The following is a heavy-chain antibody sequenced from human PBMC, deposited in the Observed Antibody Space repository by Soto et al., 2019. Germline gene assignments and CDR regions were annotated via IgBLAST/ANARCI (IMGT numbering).Heavy chain of an antibody. J-gene: IGHJ6*02. CDR2: INHSGST. CDR3: ARGYYYGSGSYYKGHYYYYGMDV. CDR1: GGSFSGYY. D-gene: IGHD3-10*01. V-gene: IGHV4-34*01. Sequence: SETLSLTCAVYGGSFSGYYWSWIRQPPGKGLEWIGEINHSGSTNYNPSLKSRVTISVDTSKNQFSLKLSSVTAADTAVYYCARGYYYGSGSYYKGHYYYYGMDVWGQGTTVTVSS.